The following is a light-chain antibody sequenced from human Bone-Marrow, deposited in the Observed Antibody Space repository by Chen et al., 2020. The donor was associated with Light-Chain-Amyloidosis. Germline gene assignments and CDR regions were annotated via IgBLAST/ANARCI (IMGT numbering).Light chain of an antibody. V-gene: IGKV4-1*01. J-gene: IGKJ3*01. CDR2: WAS. CDR1: QSVLYSSNNKNY. Sequence: DLVMTQSPDSLAVSLGERATINCKSSQSVLYSSNNKNYLAWYQQKPGQPPKLLISWASTRESGVPDRCTGSGAGTDVTLTISSLQAEDVAVYYCQQYYSAPFTFGPGTKVNIK. CDR3: QQYYSAPFT.